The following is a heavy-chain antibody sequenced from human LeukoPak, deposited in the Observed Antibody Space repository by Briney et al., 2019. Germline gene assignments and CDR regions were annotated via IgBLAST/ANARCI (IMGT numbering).Heavy chain of an antibody. Sequence: PSQTLSLTCTVSGASISSAGYYWSWIRQYPDKGLDWIVNIYHSGSTYYNPYLQSRVSISLDMSRNQFSLKLTSVTAADTAVYYCARRMEYYYGNSGYYFDYWGQGALVTVSS. CDR2: IYHSGST. D-gene: IGHD3-22*01. CDR3: ARRMEYYYGNSGYYFDY. J-gene: IGHJ4*02. V-gene: IGHV4-31*03. CDR1: GASISSAGYY.